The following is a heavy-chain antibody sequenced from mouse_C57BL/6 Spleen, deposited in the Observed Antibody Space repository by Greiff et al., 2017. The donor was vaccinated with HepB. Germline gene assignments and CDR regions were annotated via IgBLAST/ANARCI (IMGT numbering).Heavy chain of an antibody. CDR1: GYSITSGYY. CDR2: ISYDGSN. V-gene: IGHV3-6*01. CDR3: ARDHDGYYREDY. Sequence: EVKLLESGPGLVKPSQSLSLTCSVTGYSITSGYYWNWIRQFPGNKLEWMGYISYDGSNNYNPSLKNRIPITRDTSKNQFFLKLNSVTTEDTATYYCARDHDGYYREDYWGQGTSVTVSS. J-gene: IGHJ4*01. D-gene: IGHD2-3*01.